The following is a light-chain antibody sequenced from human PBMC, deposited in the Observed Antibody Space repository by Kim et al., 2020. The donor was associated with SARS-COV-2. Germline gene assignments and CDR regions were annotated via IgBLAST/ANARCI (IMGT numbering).Light chain of an antibody. Sequence: KTVTHACTRSSDKIGGAYVQWYQQRPGTAPTTVIYEDNQRPSGVPDRCSGSIDRSSNSASLTISGLKSEDEADYYCQSYDNNYRAVFGGGTQLTVL. J-gene: IGLJ2*01. CDR2: EDN. CDR3: QSYDNNYRAV. V-gene: IGLV6-57*03. CDR1: SDKIGGAY.